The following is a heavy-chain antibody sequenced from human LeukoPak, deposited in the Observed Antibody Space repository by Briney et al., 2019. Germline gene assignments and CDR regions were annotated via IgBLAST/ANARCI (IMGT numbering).Heavy chain of an antibody. D-gene: IGHD3-10*01. J-gene: IGHJ5*02. CDR2: IYYSGST. CDR1: GGSISSYY. CDR3: ARHPVDYYGSGSYMFDP. Sequence: SETLSLTCTVSGGSISSYYWSWIRQPPGKGLEWIGYIYYSGSTNYNPSLKSRVTISVDTSKNQFSLKLSSVTAADTAVYYCARHPVDYYGSGSYMFDPWGQGTLVTVSS. V-gene: IGHV4-59*08.